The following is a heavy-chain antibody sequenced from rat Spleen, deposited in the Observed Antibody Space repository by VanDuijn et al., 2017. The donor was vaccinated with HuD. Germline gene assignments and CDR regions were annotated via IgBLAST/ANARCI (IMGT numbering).Heavy chain of an antibody. Sequence: EVQLVESDGGLVQPGRSLKLSCAASGFTFSDYNMAWVRQAPKKGLEWVATIIYDGGNTYYRDSGKGRFTISRDNAKSSLYLQMDSLRSEDTATYYCTRGTYFRHWGQGVMVTVSS. V-gene: IGHV5S10*01. CDR2: IIYDGGNT. CDR3: TRGTYFRH. J-gene: IGHJ2*01. D-gene: IGHD4-6*01. CDR1: GFTFSDYN.